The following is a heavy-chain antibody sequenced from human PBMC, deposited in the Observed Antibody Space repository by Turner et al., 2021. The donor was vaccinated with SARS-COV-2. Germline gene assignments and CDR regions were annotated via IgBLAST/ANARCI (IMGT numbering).Heavy chain of an antibody. J-gene: IGHJ6*02. CDR3: ARDRVQLGPVGMDV. Sequence: QVQLQESGPGLVKPSETLSLTCTVSGGSISSYYWSCIRQPAGKGLEWIGRIYTSGSTNYNPSLKSRVTMSVDTSKNQFSLKLSSVTAADTAVYYCARDRVQLGPVGMDVWGQGTTVTVSS. CDR1: GGSISSYY. CDR2: IYTSGST. D-gene: IGHD6-6*01. V-gene: IGHV4-4*07.